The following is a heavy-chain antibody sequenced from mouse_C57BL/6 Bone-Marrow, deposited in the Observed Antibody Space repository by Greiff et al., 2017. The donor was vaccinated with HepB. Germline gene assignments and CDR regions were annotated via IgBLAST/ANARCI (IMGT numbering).Heavy chain of an antibody. Sequence: EVQLQESGPGLVKPSQSLSLTCSVTGYPITSGYYWTWIRQFPGNKLEWMGYISYDGSNNYNQSLKNRISITRDTSKNQFFLKLNYVTTEYTAPDYCARGDGYLFAYWGQGTLVTVSA. V-gene: IGHV3-6*01. D-gene: IGHD2-3*01. J-gene: IGHJ3*01. CDR2: ISYDGSN. CDR3: ARGDGYLFAY. CDR1: GYPITSGYY.